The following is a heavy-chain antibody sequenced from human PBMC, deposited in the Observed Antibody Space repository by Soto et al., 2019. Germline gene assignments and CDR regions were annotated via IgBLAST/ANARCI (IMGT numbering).Heavy chain of an antibody. D-gene: IGHD3-10*01. CDR3: ARGRGDGYNQLWYFDL. CDR1: GGSFSGYY. J-gene: IGHJ2*01. Sequence: QVHLQQWGAGLLKPSETLSLTCAVYGGSFSGYYWSWIRQPPGKGLEWIGEINHSGSTNYNPSLKSRVSISVGPSNNQFSLKRSSVTAADTAVYYCARGRGDGYNQLWYFDLWGRGTLVTV. CDR2: INHSGST. V-gene: IGHV4-34*01.